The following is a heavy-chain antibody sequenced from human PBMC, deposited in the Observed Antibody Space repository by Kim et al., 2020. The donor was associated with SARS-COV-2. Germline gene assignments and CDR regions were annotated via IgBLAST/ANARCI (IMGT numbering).Heavy chain of an antibody. V-gene: IGHV4-59*01. Sequence: SETLSLTCTVSGGSISSYYWSWIRQPPGKGLEWIGYIYYSGSTNYNPSLKSRVTISVDTSKNQFSLKLSSVTAADTAVFYCARDPMRWLHLTNYWYFDL. J-gene: IGHJ2*01. CDR3: ARDPMRWLHLTNYWYFDL. CDR2: IYYSGST. CDR1: GGSISSYY. D-gene: IGHD3-9*01.